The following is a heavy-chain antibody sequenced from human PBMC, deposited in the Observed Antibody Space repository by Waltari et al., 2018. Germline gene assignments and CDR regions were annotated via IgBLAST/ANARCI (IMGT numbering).Heavy chain of an antibody. CDR1: GFTFSSYG. CDR2: IWYDGSNK. V-gene: IGHV3-33*01. CDR3: ARGGYLDYFDY. D-gene: IGHD5-12*01. Sequence: QVQLVESGGGVVQPGRSLRLSCAASGFTFSSYGMHWVRQAPGKGLEWVAVIWYDGSNKYYADSVKGRVTISRDNSKNTLYLQMNSLRAEDTAVYYCARGGYLDYFDYWGQGTLVTVSS. J-gene: IGHJ4*02.